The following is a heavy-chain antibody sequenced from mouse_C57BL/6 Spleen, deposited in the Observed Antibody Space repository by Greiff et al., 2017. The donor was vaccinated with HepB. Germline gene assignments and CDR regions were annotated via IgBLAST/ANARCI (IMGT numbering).Heavy chain of an antibody. CDR2: IDPETGGT. D-gene: IGHD2-2*01. Sequence: VQLQQSGAELVRPGASVTLSCKASGYTFTDYEMHWVKQTPVHGLEWIGAIDPETGGTAYNQKFKGKAILTADKSSSTAYMELRSLTSEDSAVYYRTKGVTTGAMDYWGQGTSVTVSS. V-gene: IGHV1-15*01. CDR3: TKGVTTGAMDY. CDR1: GYTFTDYE. J-gene: IGHJ4*01.